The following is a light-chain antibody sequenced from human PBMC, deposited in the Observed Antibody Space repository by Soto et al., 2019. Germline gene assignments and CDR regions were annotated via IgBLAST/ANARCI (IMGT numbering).Light chain of an antibody. CDR2: GAS. CDR1: QSVSSSF. CDR3: QQYGNSPQT. V-gene: IGKV3-20*01. Sequence: EIVLAPSPGTLYLSPGESATLSCRASQSVSSSFLAWYQQHAGQAPRLLIYGASRRATGIPDRFSGSGSGKDFTLTISRLEPEDFAVYYCQQYGNSPQTFGQGTKVDIK. J-gene: IGKJ1*01.